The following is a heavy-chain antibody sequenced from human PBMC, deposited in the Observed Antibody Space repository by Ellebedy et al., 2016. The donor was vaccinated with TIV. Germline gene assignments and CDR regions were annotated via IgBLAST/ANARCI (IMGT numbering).Heavy chain of an antibody. D-gene: IGHD6-6*01. CDR3: ARGRSSSSAYFDY. CDR1: GGTFSSYA. Sequence: AASVKVSCKASGGTFSSYAISWVRQAPGQGLEWMGRIIPILGIANYAQKFQGRVTITADKSTSTAYMELSSLRSEDTAVYYCARGRSSSSAYFDYWGQGTLVTVSS. J-gene: IGHJ4*02. V-gene: IGHV1-69*04. CDR2: IIPILGIA.